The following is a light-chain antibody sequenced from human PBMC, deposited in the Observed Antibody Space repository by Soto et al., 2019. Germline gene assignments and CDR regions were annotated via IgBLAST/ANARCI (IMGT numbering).Light chain of an antibody. CDR2: DNN. Sequence: QTVVTQPPSVSAAPGQKVTISCSGSSSNIGNNYVSWYQQLPGTAPKLLIYDNNKRPSGIPDRFSGSKSGTSATLGITGLQTGDEADYYCGTWDSSLSAGPMVFGGGTKLTVL. V-gene: IGLV1-51*01. J-gene: IGLJ2*01. CDR1: SSNIGNNY. CDR3: GTWDSSLSAGPMV.